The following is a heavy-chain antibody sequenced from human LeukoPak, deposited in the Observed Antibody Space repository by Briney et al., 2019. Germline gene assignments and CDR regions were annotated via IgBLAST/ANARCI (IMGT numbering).Heavy chain of an antibody. CDR3: ARGYGSESSNYMDV. CDR2: IYYSGRT. CDR1: GGSISSYY. V-gene: IGHV4-59*01. Sequence: SETLSLTCTVSGGSISSYYWSWIRQPPGKGLEWIGYIYYSGRTNYNPSLKSRVTISVDTSKNQFSLKLSSVTAADTAVYYCARGYGSESSNYMDVWGKGTTVTVSS. D-gene: IGHD3-10*01. J-gene: IGHJ6*03.